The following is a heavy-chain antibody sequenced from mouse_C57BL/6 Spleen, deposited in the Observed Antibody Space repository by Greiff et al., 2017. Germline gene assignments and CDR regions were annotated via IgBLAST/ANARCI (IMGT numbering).Heavy chain of an antibody. CDR1: GYTFTSYT. CDR2: INPSSGYT. CDR3: AREGSSYGFAY. D-gene: IGHD1-1*01. J-gene: IGHJ3*01. Sequence: QVQLQQSGAELARPGASVKMSCKASGYTFTSYTMHWVKLRPGQGLEWIGYINPSSGYTKYNQKFKDKATLTADKSSSTAYMQLSSLTSEDSAVYYCAREGSSYGFAYWGQGTLVTVSA. V-gene: IGHV1-4*01.